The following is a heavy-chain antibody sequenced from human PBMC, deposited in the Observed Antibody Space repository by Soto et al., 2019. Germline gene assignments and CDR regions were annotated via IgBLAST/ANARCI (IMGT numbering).Heavy chain of an antibody. J-gene: IGHJ4*02. D-gene: IGHD3-22*01. V-gene: IGHV1-8*01. CDR3: ARSYYYDSSGYSY. Sequence: ASVKVSCKASGYTFTSYDINWVQQATGQGLEWMGWMNPNSGNTGYAQKFQGRVTMTRNTSISTAYMELGSLRSEDTAVYYCARSYYYDSSGYSYWGQGTLVTVSS. CDR1: GYTFTSYD. CDR2: MNPNSGNT.